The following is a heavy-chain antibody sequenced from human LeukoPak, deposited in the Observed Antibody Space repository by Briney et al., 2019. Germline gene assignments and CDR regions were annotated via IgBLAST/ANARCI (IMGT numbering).Heavy chain of an antibody. CDR3: ARDGGSGSSGYYLRMLPSLDY. CDR1: GYTFTSYG. J-gene: IGHJ4*02. Sequence: ASVKVSCKASGYTFTSYGISWVRQAPGQGLEWMGWISAYNGNTNYAQKLQGRVTMTTDTSTSTAYMELRSLRSDDTAVYYCARDGGSGSSGYYLRMLPSLDYWGQGTLVTVSS. CDR2: ISAYNGNT. V-gene: IGHV1-18*01. D-gene: IGHD3-22*01.